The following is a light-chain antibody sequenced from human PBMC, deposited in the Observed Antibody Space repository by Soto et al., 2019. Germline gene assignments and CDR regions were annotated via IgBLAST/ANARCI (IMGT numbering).Light chain of an antibody. CDR2: EVT. J-gene: IGLJ1*01. V-gene: IGLV2-8*01. CDR3: SSYAGSKMGV. Sequence: QSVLTQPPSASGSPGQSLTISCTGTNSDVGRYKFVSWYQQHPGKAPKLIIYEVTQRPSGVPDRFSASKSGNTASLTVSGLQAEDEADYHCSSYAGSKMGVFGTGTKVTVL. CDR1: NSDVGRYKF.